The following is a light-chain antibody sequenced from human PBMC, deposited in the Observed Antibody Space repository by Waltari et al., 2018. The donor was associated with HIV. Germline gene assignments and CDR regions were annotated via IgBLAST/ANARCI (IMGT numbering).Light chain of an antibody. Sequence: QSALTQPRSVSGSPGQSLTISCTGTSSDVGGYDSVSWYLQHPGKVPKLIIYEVIKRPSGVPDRFSGSKSGNTASLTISGLQTEDEADYFCCSYAGTYTYVLFGGGTKLTVL. CDR1: SSDVGGYDS. J-gene: IGLJ3*02. V-gene: IGLV2-11*01. CDR3: CSYAGTYTYVL. CDR2: EVI.